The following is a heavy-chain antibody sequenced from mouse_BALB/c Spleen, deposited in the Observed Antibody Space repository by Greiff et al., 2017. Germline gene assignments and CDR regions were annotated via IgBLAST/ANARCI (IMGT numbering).Heavy chain of an antibody. V-gene: IGHV1S22*01. Sequence: LQQPGSELVRPGASVKLSCKASGYTFTSYWMHWVKQRHGQGLEWIGNIYPGSGSTNYDEKFKSKGTLTVDTSSSTAYMHISSLTSEDSAVYYCTISTTATLDYWGQGTTLTVSS. D-gene: IGHD1-2*01. CDR3: TISTTATLDY. CDR1: GYTFTSYW. CDR2: IYPGSGST. J-gene: IGHJ2*01.